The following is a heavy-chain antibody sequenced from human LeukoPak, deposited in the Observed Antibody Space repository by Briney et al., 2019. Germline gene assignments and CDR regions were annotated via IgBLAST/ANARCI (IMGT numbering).Heavy chain of an antibody. CDR1: GGSISSYY. CDR2: IYYSGST. Sequence: PSETLSLTCTVSGGSISSYYWSWIRQPPGKGLEWIGYIYYSGSTNYNPSLKSRVTISVDTSKNQFSLKLSSVTAADTAVYYCASYYDILTGYQKDTFDYWGQGTLVTVSS. D-gene: IGHD3-9*01. V-gene: IGHV4-59*12. CDR3: ASYYDILTGYQKDTFDY. J-gene: IGHJ4*02.